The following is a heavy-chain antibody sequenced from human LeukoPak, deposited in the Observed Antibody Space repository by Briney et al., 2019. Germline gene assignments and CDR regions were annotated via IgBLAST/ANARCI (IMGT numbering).Heavy chain of an antibody. D-gene: IGHD5-12*01. CDR2: IYRNDEK. CDR3: AHRMGGYEF. CDR1: GFSLSTTGVG. Sequence: SGPTLVKPTQTLTLTCTFSGFSLSTTGVGVGWIRQPPGKALEWLALIYRNDEKYYSPSLKNRLTITEDTSKNQVVLTMTNMDPVDTATCYCAHRMGGYEFWGQGTLVTVSS. V-gene: IGHV2-5*01. J-gene: IGHJ4*02.